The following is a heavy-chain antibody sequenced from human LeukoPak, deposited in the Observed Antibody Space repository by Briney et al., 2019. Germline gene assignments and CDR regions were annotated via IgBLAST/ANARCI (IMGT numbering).Heavy chain of an antibody. CDR3: ARAVWIGELRSYYFDY. D-gene: IGHD3-10*01. CDR1: GFTFSSYW. V-gene: IGHV3-74*01. Sequence: GGSLRLSCAASGFTFSSYWMHWVRQAPGKGLVWVSRINSDGSSTSYADSVKGRFTISRGNAKNTLYLQMNSLRAEDTAVYYCARAVWIGELRSYYFDYWGQGTLVTVSS. J-gene: IGHJ4*02. CDR2: INSDGSST.